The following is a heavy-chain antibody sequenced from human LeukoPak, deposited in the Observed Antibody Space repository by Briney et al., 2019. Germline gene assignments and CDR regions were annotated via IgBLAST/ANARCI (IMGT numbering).Heavy chain of an antibody. J-gene: IGHJ6*03. CDR3: ARETYYYYMDV. CDR2: MNTKTGVT. V-gene: IGHV1-2*02. CDR1: GYTFTDFY. Sequence: GASVKVSCKTSGYTFTDFYMHWVRQAPGQGLEWMGCMNTKTGVTTDYAQKFQGRVTMTRDTSISTAYMELSRLRSDDTAVYYCARETYYYYMDVWGKGTTVTVSS.